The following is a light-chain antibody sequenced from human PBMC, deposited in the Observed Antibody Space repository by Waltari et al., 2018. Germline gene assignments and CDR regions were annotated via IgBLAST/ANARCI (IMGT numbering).Light chain of an antibody. CDR1: NIGRKS. CDR3: QLWDSSSDHWV. CDR2: DDS. V-gene: IGLV3-21*02. J-gene: IGLJ3*02. Sequence: SYVLTQPPSVSVAPGQTARITRGGNNIGRKSVHWYQQKPGQDPVLVVYDDSDRPSGIPERFSGSNVGNTATLTISGVEAGDEADYYCQLWDSSSDHWVFGGGTKLTVL.